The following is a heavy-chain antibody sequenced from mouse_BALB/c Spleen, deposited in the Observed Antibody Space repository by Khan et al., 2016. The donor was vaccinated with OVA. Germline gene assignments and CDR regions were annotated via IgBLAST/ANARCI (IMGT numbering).Heavy chain of an antibody. CDR3: TRRGLFCIFVY. CDR2: INPSTGYT. Sequence: QVHVKQSGAELANPGASVKMSCKASGYTFTSYWMHWVKQRPGQGLEWIGFINPSTGYTEYNQKFKDKATLTTDKSSSTAYMQLSSLTFEDSAVYYCTRRGLFCIFVYWGQGTLVTVSA. V-gene: IGHV1-7*01. J-gene: IGHJ3*01. CDR1: GYTFTSYW.